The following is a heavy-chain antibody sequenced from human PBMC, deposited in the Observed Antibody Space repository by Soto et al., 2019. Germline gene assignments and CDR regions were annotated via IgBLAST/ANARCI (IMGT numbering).Heavy chain of an antibody. CDR3: ARDPRVYYDSSGYYWVY. V-gene: IGHV1-18*01. CDR1: GYTFSSYA. Sequence: QVQLEQSGAEVKKPGASVKVSCKASGYTFSSYAISWVRQAPGQGLEWMGWISAYNGNTNYAQNFQGRVTMTTDTSTSTAFMELRSLRSDDTAVYYCARDPRVYYDSSGYYWVYWGQGTLVTVSS. D-gene: IGHD3-22*01. J-gene: IGHJ4*02. CDR2: ISAYNGNT.